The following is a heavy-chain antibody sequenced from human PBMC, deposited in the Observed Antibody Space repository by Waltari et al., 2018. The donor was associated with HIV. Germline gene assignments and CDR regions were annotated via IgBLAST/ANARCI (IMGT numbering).Heavy chain of an antibody. CDR3: ASLYNYVWGSPPPFDY. CDR1: GFTFSSYW. Sequence: EVQLVESGGGLVQPGGSLRLSCAASGFTFSSYWMHWVRQAPGKGLVWVSRIKSDGSSTNYVDSVKGRFTISRDNAKNTVYLQMNSLRAEDTALYYCASLYNYVWGSPPPFDYWGQGTLVTVSS. D-gene: IGHD3-16*01. V-gene: IGHV3-74*01. CDR2: IKSDGSST. J-gene: IGHJ4*02.